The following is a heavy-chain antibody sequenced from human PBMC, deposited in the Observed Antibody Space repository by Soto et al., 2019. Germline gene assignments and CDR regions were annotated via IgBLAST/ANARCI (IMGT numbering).Heavy chain of an antibody. J-gene: IGHJ5*02. V-gene: IGHV4-30-4*01. D-gene: IGHD6-13*01. CDR2: IYYSGST. CDR1: GGSISSGDYY. Sequence: PSETLSLTCTVSGGSISSGDYYWSWIRQPPGKGLEWIGYIYYSGSTYYNPSLKSRVTISVDTSKNQFSLKLSSVTAADTAVYYRARGHTYSSSWYPNWFDPWGQGTLVTVSS. CDR3: ARGHTYSSSWYPNWFDP.